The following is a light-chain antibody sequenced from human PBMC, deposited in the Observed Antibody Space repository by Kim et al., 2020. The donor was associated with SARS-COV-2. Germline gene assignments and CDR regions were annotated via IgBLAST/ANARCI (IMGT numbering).Light chain of an antibody. J-gene: IGKJ2*01. CDR1: QSLLYSSNNQNY. CDR2: WAS. V-gene: IGKV4-1*01. CDR3: HQYYTTPYT. Sequence: ERATINCKSSQSLLYSSNNQNYLAWYLQRPGQPPKLLFYWASTRQYGVPDRFSGSGSGTDFTLTISSLQAEDVAVYYCHQYYTTPYTFGQGTKLEI.